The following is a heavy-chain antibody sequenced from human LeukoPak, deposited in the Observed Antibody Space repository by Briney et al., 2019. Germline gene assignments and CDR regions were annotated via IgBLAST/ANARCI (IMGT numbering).Heavy chain of an antibody. D-gene: IGHD6-13*01. CDR3: ARSGSSPFDY. V-gene: IGHV4-39*01. Sequence: SETLSLTCTVSGGSISSYYWGWIRQPPGKGLEWIGSIYYSGSTYYNPSLKSRVTISVDTSKNQFSLKLSSVTAADTAVYYCARSGSSPFDYWGQGTLVTVSS. J-gene: IGHJ4*02. CDR1: GGSISSYY. CDR2: IYYSGST.